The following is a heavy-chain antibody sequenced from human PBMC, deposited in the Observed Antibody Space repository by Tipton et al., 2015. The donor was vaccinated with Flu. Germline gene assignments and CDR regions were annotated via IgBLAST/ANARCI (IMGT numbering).Heavy chain of an antibody. V-gene: IGHV3-13*01. CDR2: IGTSGDT. D-gene: IGHD6-13*01. CDR3: ARGPLPDSNWYNGMDV. Sequence: SLRLSCEASGSTFSSYAMHWVRQPTRKGLEWVSGIGTSGDTYYAGSVKDRFIISRENARNSLYLQMNSLRAGDTAVYYCARGPLPDSNWYNGMDVWGQGTTVTVFS. CDR1: GSTFSSYA. J-gene: IGHJ6*02.